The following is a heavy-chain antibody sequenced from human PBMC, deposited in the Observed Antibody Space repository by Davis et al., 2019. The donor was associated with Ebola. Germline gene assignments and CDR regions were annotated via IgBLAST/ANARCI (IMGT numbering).Heavy chain of an antibody. CDR2: INHSGST. D-gene: IGHD6-19*01. V-gene: IGHV4-34*01. CDR3: ARRSSGPSEYYFDY. Sequence: SETLSLTCAVYGGSFSGYYWSWIRQPPGKGLEWIGEINHSGSTNYNPSLKSRVTISVDTSKNQFSLKLSSVTAADTAVYYCARRSSGPSEYYFDYWGQGTLVTVSS. CDR1: GGSFSGYY. J-gene: IGHJ4*02.